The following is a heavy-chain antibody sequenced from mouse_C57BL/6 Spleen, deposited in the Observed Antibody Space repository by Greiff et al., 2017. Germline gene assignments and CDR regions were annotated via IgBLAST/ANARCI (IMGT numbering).Heavy chain of an antibody. V-gene: IGHV1-53*01. CDR2: INPSNGGT. J-gene: IGHJ3*01. CDR3: ARYSSGYGGFAY. CDR1: GYTFTSYW. Sequence: QVQLQQSGTELVKPGASVKLSCKASGYTFTSYWMHWVKQRPGQGLEWIGNINPSNGGTNYNEKFKSKATLTVDKSSSTAYMQLSSLTSEDSAVYYCARYSSGYGGFAYWGQGTLVTVSA. D-gene: IGHD3-2*02.